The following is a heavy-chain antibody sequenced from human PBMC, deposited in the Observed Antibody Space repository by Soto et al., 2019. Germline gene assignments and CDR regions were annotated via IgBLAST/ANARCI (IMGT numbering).Heavy chain of an antibody. Sequence: PGESLKISCKGSGYSFTSYWISWVRQMPGKGLEWMGRIDPSDSYTNYSPSFQGHVTISADKSISTAYLQWSSLKASDTAMYYCARHDAYLDTAITSGGMDVWGQGTTVTVSS. J-gene: IGHJ6*02. CDR1: GYSFTSYW. D-gene: IGHD5-18*01. CDR3: ARHDAYLDTAITSGGMDV. V-gene: IGHV5-10-1*01. CDR2: IDPSDSYT.